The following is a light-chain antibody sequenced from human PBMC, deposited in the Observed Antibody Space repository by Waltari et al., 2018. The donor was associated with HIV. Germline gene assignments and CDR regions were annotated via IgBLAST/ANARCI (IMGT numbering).Light chain of an antibody. CDR1: GGHSNYA. V-gene: IGLV4-69*01. CDR3: QTWGAGILV. CDR2: LNSDGSR. Sequence: QLVLTQSPSASASLGASVKLTCTLSGGHSNYAIAWHQQQPEKGPRYLMKLNSDGSRSKGDGIPARFSGSSSGPARYLTVASLRSEDEGYYYCQTWGAGILVFGGGTKLTVL. J-gene: IGLJ3*02.